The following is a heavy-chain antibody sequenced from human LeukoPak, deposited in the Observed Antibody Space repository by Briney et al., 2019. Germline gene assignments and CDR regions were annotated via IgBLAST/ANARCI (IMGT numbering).Heavy chain of an antibody. J-gene: IGHJ4*02. CDR3: ARDGGYGSGSYYFDC. CDR1: GGSISSGGHY. V-gene: IGHV4-31*03. D-gene: IGHD3-10*01. Sequence: SETLSLTCTVSGGSISSGGHYWSWIRQHPGKGPEWIGYIDYSGITKYNPSLKSRVTISVDTSKNQFSLKLSSVTDADTAVYYCARDGGYGSGSYYFDCWGQGTLVTVSS. CDR2: IDYSGIT.